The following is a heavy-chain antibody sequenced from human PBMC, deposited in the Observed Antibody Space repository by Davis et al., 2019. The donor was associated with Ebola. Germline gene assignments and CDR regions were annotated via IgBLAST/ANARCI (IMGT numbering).Heavy chain of an antibody. V-gene: IGHV3-23*01. Sequence: GESLKISCAASGFTFDNYAMTWVRQAPGKGLELVSIITGDGSNTMYADSVKGRFTISRDNSKNTLYLQMNSLRAEDTAVYYCAKTSDYGDPFNDYWGQGTLVTVSS. CDR2: ITGDGSNT. CDR3: AKTSDYGDPFNDY. D-gene: IGHD4-17*01. CDR1: GFTFDNYA. J-gene: IGHJ4*02.